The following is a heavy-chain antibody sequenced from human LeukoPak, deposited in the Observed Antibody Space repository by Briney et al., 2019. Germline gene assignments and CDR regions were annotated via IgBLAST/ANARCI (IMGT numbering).Heavy chain of an antibody. CDR1: GYTFTSCD. V-gene: IGHV1-8*01. D-gene: IGHD1-14*01. CDR3: ARVNLGRRRSGRFDP. J-gene: IGHJ5*02. CDR2: MNPNSGNT. Sequence: ASVKVSCKASGYTFTSCDINWVRQATGQGLEWMGWMNPNSGNTGYAQKFQGRVTMTRNTSISTAYMELSSLRSEDTAVYYCARVNLGRRRSGRFDPWGQGTLVTVSS.